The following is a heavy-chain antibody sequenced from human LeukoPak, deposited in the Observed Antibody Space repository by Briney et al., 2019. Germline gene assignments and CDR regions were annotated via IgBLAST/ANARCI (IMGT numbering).Heavy chain of an antibody. J-gene: IGHJ4*02. CDR2: IIPIFGTA. CDR1: GGTFSSYA. CDR3: ARGHFDWLFPDY. D-gene: IGHD3-9*01. V-gene: IGHV1-69*05. Sequence: SVKVSCKASGGTFSSYAISWLRQAPGQGLEWMGRIIPIFGTANYAQKFQGRVTITTDESTSTAYMELSSLRSEDTAVYYCARGHFDWLFPDYWGQGTLVTVSS.